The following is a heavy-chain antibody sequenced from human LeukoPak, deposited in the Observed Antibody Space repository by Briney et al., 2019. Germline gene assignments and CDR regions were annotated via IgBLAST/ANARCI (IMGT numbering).Heavy chain of an antibody. CDR1: GGSISSSNYN. J-gene: IGHJ4*02. D-gene: IGHD2-15*01. CDR2: IYYSGST. Sequence: MPSETLSLTCSVAGGSISSSNYNWGWIRQPPGKGLEWIGSIYYSGSTNYNPSLKSRVTISVDTSKNQFSLKLSSVTAADTAVYYCARTGDVVVVAAKPNYYFDYWGQGTLVTVSS. V-gene: IGHV4-39*07. CDR3: ARTGDVVVVAAKPNYYFDY.